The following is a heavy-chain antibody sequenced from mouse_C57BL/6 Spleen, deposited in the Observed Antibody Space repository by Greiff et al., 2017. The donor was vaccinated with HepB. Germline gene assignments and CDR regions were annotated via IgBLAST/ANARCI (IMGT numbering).Heavy chain of an antibody. V-gene: IGHV1-62-3*01. CDR3: AKGDYGSSYDAMDY. CDR2: IDPNSGST. D-gene: IGHD1-1*01. Sequence: QVQLQQPGAELVKPGASVKLSCKASGYTFTSYWMHWVKQRPGRGLEWIGRIDPNSGSTNYNEKFKSKATLTVDKSSSTAYMQLSSLTSEDSAVYYCAKGDYGSSYDAMDYWGQGTSVTVSS. CDR1: GYTFTSYW. J-gene: IGHJ4*01.